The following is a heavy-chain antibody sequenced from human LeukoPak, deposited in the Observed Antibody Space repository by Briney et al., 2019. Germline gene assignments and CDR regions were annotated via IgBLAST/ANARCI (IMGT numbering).Heavy chain of an antibody. D-gene: IGHD2-15*01. V-gene: IGHV3-53*01. CDR1: GFTVSSNY. Sequence: GGSLRLSCAASGFTVSSNYMSWVRQAPGKGLEWVSVIYSGGSTYYADSVKGRFTISRDNSKNTLYLQMNSLRAEDTAVYYCARSKSGGSCYDPWGKGTLVTVSS. CDR3: ARSKSGGSCYDP. CDR2: IYSGGST. J-gene: IGHJ5*02.